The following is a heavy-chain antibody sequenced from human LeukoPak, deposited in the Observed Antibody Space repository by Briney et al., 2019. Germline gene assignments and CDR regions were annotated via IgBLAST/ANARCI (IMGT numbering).Heavy chain of an antibody. CDR2: IYYSGST. J-gene: IGHJ6*02. D-gene: IGHD5-12*01. Sequence: SETLSLTCTVSGYSISSGYYWGWIRQPPGKGLEWIGYIYYSGSTYYNPSLKSRVTISVDTSKNQFSLKLSSVTAADTAVYYCALTLSGYDLYYGMDVWGQGTTVTVSS. CDR3: ALTLSGYDLYYGMDV. V-gene: IGHV4-30-4*08. CDR1: GYSISSGYY.